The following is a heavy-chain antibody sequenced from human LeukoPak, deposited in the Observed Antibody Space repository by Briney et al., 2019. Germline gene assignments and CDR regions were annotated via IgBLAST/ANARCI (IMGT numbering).Heavy chain of an antibody. CDR1: GGSISSSNW. J-gene: IGHJ4*02. CDR2: IYHSGST. CDR3: ATTRRDGYNYD. V-gene: IGHV4-4*02. D-gene: IGHD5-24*01. Sequence: SEALSLTCAVSGGSISSSNWWSWVRQPPGKGLEWIGEIYHSGSTNYNPSLKSRVTISVDKSKNLFSLKLSSVTAADTAVYYCATTRRDGYNYDWGQGTLVTVSS.